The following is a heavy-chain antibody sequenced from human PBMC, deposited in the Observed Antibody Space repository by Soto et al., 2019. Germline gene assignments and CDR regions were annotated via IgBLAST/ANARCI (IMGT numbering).Heavy chain of an antibody. Sequence: PGGSLRLSCAVSGFSFGTYWMSWVRQAPGKGLEWLASIKEDGSERYYLDSVKGRFTISRDNAKDSLSLQMNSLRAEDTAVYYCAREREKYCSSSSCRPNYYYYYGMDVWGQGTTVTVSS. V-gene: IGHV3-7*01. CDR3: AREREKYCSSSSCRPNYYYYYGMDV. CDR2: IKEDGSER. CDR1: GFSFGTYW. J-gene: IGHJ6*02. D-gene: IGHD2-2*01.